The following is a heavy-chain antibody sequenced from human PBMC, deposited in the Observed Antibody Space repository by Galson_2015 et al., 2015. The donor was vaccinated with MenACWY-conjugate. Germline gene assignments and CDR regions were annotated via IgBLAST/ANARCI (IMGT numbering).Heavy chain of an antibody. Sequence: ATLSLTCAVSGGSISSHYWCWFRPPPGRGLEWIAYIRDTGSLNDNPSLKSRVTMSADKSNNQFSLRLISVTAADTAVYYCARLPTWGSSFGYFDYWGQGTLVAVSS. CDR3: ARLPTWGSSFGYFDY. D-gene: IGHD7-27*01. V-gene: IGHV4-59*08. J-gene: IGHJ4*01. CDR1: GGSISSHY. CDR2: IRDTGSL.